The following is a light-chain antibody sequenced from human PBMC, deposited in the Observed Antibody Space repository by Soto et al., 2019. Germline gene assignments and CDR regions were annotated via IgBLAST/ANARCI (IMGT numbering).Light chain of an antibody. CDR1: SSDVGAFNY. J-gene: IGLJ1*01. Sequence: QSALTQPASVTGSPGQSITNSCTGTSSDVGAFNYVSWYQQHPAKAPKVMIYDVSNRPSGISYRFSGSKSGNTASLTISGLQAEDEADYYCVSYTTSNTYVFGTGTKLTVL. V-gene: IGLV2-14*03. CDR3: VSYTTSNTYV. CDR2: DVS.